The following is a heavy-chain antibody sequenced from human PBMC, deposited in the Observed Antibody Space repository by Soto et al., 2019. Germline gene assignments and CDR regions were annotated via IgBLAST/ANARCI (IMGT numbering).Heavy chain of an antibody. CDR2: ISGSADRT. J-gene: IGHJ3*02. D-gene: IGHD1-26*01. V-gene: IGHV3-23*01. CDR3: AKVGSHSGSHYDAFDI. Sequence: EVQLLESGGGSVQPGGSLRLSCAASGFTFISYAMNWVRQAPGKGLEWVSAISGSADRTYYEDSVKGRFTISRDNSNKILYLRMNSLRAEDTAVYYCAKVGSHSGSHYDAFDIWGQGTMVTVSS. CDR1: GFTFISYA.